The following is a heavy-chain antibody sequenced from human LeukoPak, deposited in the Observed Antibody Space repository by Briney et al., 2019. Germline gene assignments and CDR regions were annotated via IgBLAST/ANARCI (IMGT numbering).Heavy chain of an antibody. Sequence: ASETVSCKASGATFTSYTTSWVRHGPGQGLEWMGRIIPILGLANYAQKFQGRVTITADKSTSTAYMELNSLRSEDTAVYYCASGGYSTDWGQGTLVTVSS. J-gene: IGHJ1*01. V-gene: IGHV1-69*02. CDR3: ASGGYSTD. D-gene: IGHD6-13*01. CDR2: IIPILGLA. CDR1: GATFTSYT.